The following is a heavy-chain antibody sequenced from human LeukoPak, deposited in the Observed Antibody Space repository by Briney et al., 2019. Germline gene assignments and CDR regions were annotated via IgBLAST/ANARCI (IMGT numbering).Heavy chain of an antibody. V-gene: IGHV3-7*03. CDR1: GFTFSSYW. CDR3: ARSHYDYVWESYDY. Sequence: AGGSLRLSCAASGFTFSSYWMSWVRQAPGKGLEWVANIKQDGSEKYYVDSVKGRFTISRDNSKNTLYLQMNSLRAEDTAVYYCARSHYDYVWESYDYWGQGTLVTVSS. J-gene: IGHJ4*02. D-gene: IGHD3-16*01. CDR2: IKQDGSEK.